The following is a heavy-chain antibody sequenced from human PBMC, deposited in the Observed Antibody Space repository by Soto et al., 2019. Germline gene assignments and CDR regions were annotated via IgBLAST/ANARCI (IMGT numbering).Heavy chain of an antibody. J-gene: IGHJ6*02. Sequence: GESLKISCQGSGYTFTNYWIGWVRQMPGKGLEWIGIIYPGDSDTKYNPSFQGQVTISADKSITTTYLQWSSLKASDTAIYYCAASIFYYGMDVWGQGTTVTVSS. CDR1: GYTFTNYW. V-gene: IGHV5-51*01. CDR3: AASIFYYGMDV. CDR2: IYPGDSDT.